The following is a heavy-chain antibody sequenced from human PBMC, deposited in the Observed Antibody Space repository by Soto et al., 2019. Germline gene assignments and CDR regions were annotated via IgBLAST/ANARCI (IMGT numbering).Heavy chain of an antibody. CDR3: VTDVPNDIYPYDY. V-gene: IGHV3-15*01. J-gene: IGHJ4*02. CDR2: IKSKADGETT. Sequence: PGGSMRLYCAALEVTLSGAWMNWVSQAPGKGLEWVGLIKSKADGETTHYAAPVEGRFTISRDDSKSTLSLQMNSLKVEDTAVYYCVTDVPNDIYPYDYWGQGTLVTVSS. D-gene: IGHD3-9*01. CDR1: EVTLSGAW.